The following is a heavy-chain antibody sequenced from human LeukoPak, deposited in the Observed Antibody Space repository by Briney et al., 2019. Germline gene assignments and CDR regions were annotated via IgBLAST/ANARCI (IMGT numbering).Heavy chain of an antibody. Sequence: SETLSLTCAVYGGSFSVYYWSWIRQPPGKGLEWIGEINHSGSTNYNPSLKSRVTISVDTSKNQFSLKLSSVTAADTAVYYCARARAWLMYYFDYWGQGTLVTVSS. V-gene: IGHV4-34*01. J-gene: IGHJ4*02. CDR2: INHSGST. CDR3: ARARAWLMYYFDY. D-gene: IGHD5-12*01. CDR1: GGSFSVYY.